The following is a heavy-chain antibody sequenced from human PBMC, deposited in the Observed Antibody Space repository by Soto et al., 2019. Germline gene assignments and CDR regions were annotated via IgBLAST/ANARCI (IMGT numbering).Heavy chain of an antibody. CDR3: VRGGYMHACDI. J-gene: IGHJ3*02. V-gene: IGHV3-21*01. CDR2: INSSGSYI. CDR1: GFTFSSYS. Sequence: GGSLRLSCAASGFTFSSYSMNWVRQAPGKGLEWVSSINSSGSYIYYADSVKGRFTISRDNAKNTLYLQMNSLRAEDTAVYYCVRGGYMHACDIWGQGTMVTVSS. D-gene: IGHD6-13*01.